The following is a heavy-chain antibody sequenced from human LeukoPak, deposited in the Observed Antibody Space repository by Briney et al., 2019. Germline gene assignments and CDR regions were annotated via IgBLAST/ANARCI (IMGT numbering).Heavy chain of an antibody. V-gene: IGHV4-34*01. CDR2: INHSGSA. CDR3: ARGRIAAV. CDR1: SGSFRGYY. Sequence: SETLSLTCAVYSGSFRGYYWSWIRQPPGKGLEWIGKINHSGSADYNPSLKSRVTISLDTSKTQFSLQLSSVTAADTAVCYCARGRIAAVWGQGTLVTVSS. J-gene: IGHJ4*02. D-gene: IGHD6-13*01.